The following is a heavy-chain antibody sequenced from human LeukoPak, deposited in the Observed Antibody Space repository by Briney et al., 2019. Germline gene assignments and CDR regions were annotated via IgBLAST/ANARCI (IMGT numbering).Heavy chain of an antibody. Sequence: ASVKVSCKASGYTFTTYGISWVRQAPGQGLEWMGWINAYNGNTTYAQKFKGRVTMSTDTSTSTAYLEMRSLRSDDTAVYYCASDLSMVRGVEGFWGQGTVVTVSS. V-gene: IGHV1-18*01. CDR2: INAYNGNT. J-gene: IGHJ4*02. D-gene: IGHD3-10*01. CDR1: GYTFTTYG. CDR3: ASDLSMVRGVEGF.